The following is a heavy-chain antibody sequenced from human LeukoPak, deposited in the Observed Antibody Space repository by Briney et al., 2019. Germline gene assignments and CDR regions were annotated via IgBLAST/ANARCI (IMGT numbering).Heavy chain of an antibody. Sequence: GGSLRLSRAASGFTFHTYDMHWVRQVTGKGLEWVSAIETADETHYADSVKGRFTISRENAKNSLYLQMNNLRAADTAVYYCARDLTGENAFDIWGQGTTVTVSS. V-gene: IGHV3-13*04. CDR3: ARDLTGENAFDI. CDR2: IETADET. D-gene: IGHD7-27*01. CDR1: GFTFHTYD. J-gene: IGHJ3*02.